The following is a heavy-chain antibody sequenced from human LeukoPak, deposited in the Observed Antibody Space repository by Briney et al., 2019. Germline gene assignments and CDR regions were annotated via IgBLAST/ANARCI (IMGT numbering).Heavy chain of an antibody. V-gene: IGHV1-18*01. CDR2: ISAYNGNT. D-gene: IGHD4-23*01. J-gene: IGHJ4*02. CDR3: VGGNSFPGEGPDY. Sequence: GASVKVSCKASGYTFTNYGINWVRQAPGQGLEWMGWISAYNGNTNYAQKLQGRVTMTTDTSTSTAYMELRSLRSDDTAVYYCVGGNSFPGEGPDYWGQGTLVTVSS. CDR1: GYTFTNYG.